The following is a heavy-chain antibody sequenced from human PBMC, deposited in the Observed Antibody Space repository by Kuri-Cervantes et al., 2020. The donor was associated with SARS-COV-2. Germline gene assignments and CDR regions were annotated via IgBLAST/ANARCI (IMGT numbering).Heavy chain of an antibody. CDR3: ARGGMVVGSSGWYGEDYYYYIDV. Sequence: GGSLRLSCAASGFTVSSNYMSWVRQAPGKGLEWVSVIYSGGSTYDADSVKGRFTISRDNAKHSLYLQMNSLRAEDTAVYYCARGGMVVGSSGWYGEDYYYYIDVWGKGTTVTVSS. D-gene: IGHD6-19*01. V-gene: IGHV3-66*01. CDR1: GFTVSSNY. J-gene: IGHJ6*03. CDR2: IYSGGST.